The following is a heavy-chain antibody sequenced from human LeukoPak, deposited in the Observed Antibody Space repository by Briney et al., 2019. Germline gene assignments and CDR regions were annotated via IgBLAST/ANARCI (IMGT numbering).Heavy chain of an antibody. CDR3: ARDAKWLPD. D-gene: IGHD5-24*01. V-gene: IGHV3-30*14. Sequence: GGSLRLSCAASGFTFSNYAMHWVRQTPGKGLEWVAVISSDETNKYYPDSVKGRFTISRDISKNTLYLQMNSLRAEDTAVYYCARDAKWLPDWGQGTLVTVSS. CDR2: ISSDETNK. CDR1: GFTFSNYA. J-gene: IGHJ4*02.